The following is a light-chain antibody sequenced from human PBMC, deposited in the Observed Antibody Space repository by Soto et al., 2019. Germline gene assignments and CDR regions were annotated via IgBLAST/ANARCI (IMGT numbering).Light chain of an antibody. CDR1: QSVSSN. CDR3: QQRSNWPPIT. Sequence: EIVMTQSPATLSVSQGERATLSCRASQSVSSNLAWYQQKPGQAPRLLIYGASTRATGIPARFSGSGFGTDFTLTISSLEPEDAAVYYCQQRSNWPPITFGQGTRLEIK. J-gene: IGKJ5*01. CDR2: GAS. V-gene: IGKV3-15*01.